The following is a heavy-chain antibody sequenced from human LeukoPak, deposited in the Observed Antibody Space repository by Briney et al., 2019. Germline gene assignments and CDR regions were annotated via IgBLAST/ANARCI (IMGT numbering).Heavy chain of an antibody. D-gene: IGHD1-1*01. CDR3: ARGAWKFDF. Sequence: AETLSLTCSVSGGSISSYYWSWIRQPPGKGLEWIGYVYYSGSTNYNPSLKSRVTISIDTSKNQFSLKLSSVTAADTAVYYCARGAWKFDFWGQGTLVTVSS. CDR2: VYYSGST. J-gene: IGHJ4*02. V-gene: IGHV4-59*01. CDR1: GGSISSYY.